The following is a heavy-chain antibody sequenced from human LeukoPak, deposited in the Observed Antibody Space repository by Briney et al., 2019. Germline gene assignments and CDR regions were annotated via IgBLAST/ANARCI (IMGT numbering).Heavy chain of an antibody. CDR3: AKVFDGSGTYYAYSFDY. CDR2: ITWNSVNI. Sequence: GRSLRLSCTTSGFTFDDYAMHWVRQVPGKGLEWVSGITWNSVNIGYADSVRGRFTISRDNAKNSLYLQMNSLRAEDTAVYYCAKVFDGSGTYYAYSFDYWGQGTLVTVSS. J-gene: IGHJ4*02. V-gene: IGHV3-9*01. CDR1: GFTFDDYA. D-gene: IGHD3-10*01.